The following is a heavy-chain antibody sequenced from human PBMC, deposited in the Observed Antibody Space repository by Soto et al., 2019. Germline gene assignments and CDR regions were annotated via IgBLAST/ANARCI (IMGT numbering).Heavy chain of an antibody. J-gene: IGHJ4*02. D-gene: IGHD6-6*01. Sequence: EVQLVESGGGLVQPGGSLRLSCAASGFTFSSYWMHWVRQPPGKGLVWVSRIDGAGRSTNYADSVKGRFTISRDNAKSTLYLQMNSLRAEDTAVYYCARVGSTSWYWGQGTLVTVSS. V-gene: IGHV3-74*01. CDR2: IDGAGRST. CDR3: ARVGSTSWY. CDR1: GFTFSSYW.